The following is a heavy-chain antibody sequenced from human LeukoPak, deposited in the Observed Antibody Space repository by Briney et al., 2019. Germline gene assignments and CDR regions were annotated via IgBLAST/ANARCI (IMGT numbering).Heavy chain of an antibody. CDR3: ARDLYGGHDY. CDR2: ISYDGSNK. V-gene: IGHV3-30-3*01. J-gene: IGHJ4*02. D-gene: IGHD4-23*01. CDR1: GFTFSSYA. Sequence: PGGSLRLSCAASGFTFSSYAMHWVSQAPGKGLEWVAVISYDGSNKYYADSVKGRFTISRDNSKNTLYLQMNSLRAEDTAVYYCARDLYGGHDYWGQGTLVTVSS.